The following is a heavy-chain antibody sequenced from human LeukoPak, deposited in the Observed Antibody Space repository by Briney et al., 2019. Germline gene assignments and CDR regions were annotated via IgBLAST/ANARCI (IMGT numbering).Heavy chain of an antibody. Sequence: GGSLRLSCAASGFTFSSYSMNWVRQAPGKGLEWVSSISSSSGYIYYADSVKGRFTISRDNAKNSLYLQMNSLRAEDTAVYYCARARAMVANYYYYGMDVWGKGTTVTVSS. J-gene: IGHJ6*04. V-gene: IGHV3-21*01. CDR3: ARARAMVANYYYYGMDV. CDR1: GFTFSSYS. D-gene: IGHD5-18*01. CDR2: ISSSSGYI.